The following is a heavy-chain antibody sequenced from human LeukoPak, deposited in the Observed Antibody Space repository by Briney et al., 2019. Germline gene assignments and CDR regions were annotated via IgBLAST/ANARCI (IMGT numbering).Heavy chain of an antibody. D-gene: IGHD6-19*01. V-gene: IGHV1-18*04. CDR2: ISAYNGNT. CDR3: ARDLGALAVAGSFDY. Sequence: GASVKVSCKASGYTFTSYGISWVRQAPGQGLEWMGWISAYNGNTNYAQKLQGRVTMTTDTSTSTAYMELRSLRSDDTAVYYCARDLGALAVAGSFDYWGQGTLVTASS. CDR1: GYTFTSYG. J-gene: IGHJ4*02.